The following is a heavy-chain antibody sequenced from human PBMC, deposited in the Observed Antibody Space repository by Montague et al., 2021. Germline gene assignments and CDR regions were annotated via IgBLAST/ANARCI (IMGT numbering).Heavy chain of an antibody. CDR3: ARERDRCYYMDI. V-gene: IGHV4-38-2*02. CDR1: RSLINSDYY. CDR2: VSHGGRT. J-gene: IGHJ6*03. Sequence: SETLSPTCTVSRSLINSDYYWGWIRQPPGKGLEWMGSVSHGGRTYYNPSLKSRVTISVDTSNNHFSLKLSSVTAADTAMYYCARERDRCYYMDIWGKGTTITVSS.